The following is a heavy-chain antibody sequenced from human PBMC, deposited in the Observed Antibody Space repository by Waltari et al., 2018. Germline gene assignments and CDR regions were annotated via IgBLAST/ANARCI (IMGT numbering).Heavy chain of an antibody. CDR1: GFTFSSYD. D-gene: IGHD1-26*01. CDR3: ARDRVFGGSYFDY. V-gene: IGHV3-33*01. Sequence: CPASGFTFSSYDMHWVGQAPGKGLEWVAVIWYDGSNKYYADSVKGRFTISRDNSKNTLYLQMNSLRAEDTAVYYCARDRVFGGSYFDYWGQGTLVTVSS. CDR2: IWYDGSNK. J-gene: IGHJ4*02.